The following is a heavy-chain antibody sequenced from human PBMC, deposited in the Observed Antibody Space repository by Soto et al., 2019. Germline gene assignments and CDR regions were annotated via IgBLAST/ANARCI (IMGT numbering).Heavy chain of an antibody. CDR3: VKERGDY. CDR2: LSWNSGNI. V-gene: IGHV3-9*01. J-gene: IGHJ4*02. Sequence: EVQLVESGGGLVRAGRSLRLSCAASGFIFHDYAMHWVRQAPGKGLEWVSGLSWNSGNIGYADSVKGRFTISRDNAKKSLYLQMNSLRAEDTALYYCVKERGDYWGQGTLVTVSP. CDR1: GFIFHDYA.